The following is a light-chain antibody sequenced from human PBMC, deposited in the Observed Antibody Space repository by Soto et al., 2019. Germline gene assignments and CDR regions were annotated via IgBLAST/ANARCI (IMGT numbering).Light chain of an antibody. Sequence: ALTQPPSASGSPGQSVTISCTGTSSDVGSYNYVSWYQQHPGKAPKLMIYEVSKRPSGVPDRFSGSKSGNTASLTVSGLQAEDEADYYCSSYAGSNNWNFGTGTKLTVL. V-gene: IGLV2-8*01. CDR2: EVS. J-gene: IGLJ1*01. CDR3: SSYAGSNNWN. CDR1: SSDVGSYNY.